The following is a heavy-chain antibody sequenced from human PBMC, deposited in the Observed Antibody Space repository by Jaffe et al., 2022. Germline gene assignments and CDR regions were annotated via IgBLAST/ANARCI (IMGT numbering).Heavy chain of an antibody. CDR1: GFTFSTYS. CDR2: ISSSGSYI. Sequence: EVQLVESGGGLVKPGGSLRLSCAPSGFTFSTYSMNWVRQAPGKGLEWVSSISSSGSYIYYADSVKGRFTISRDNAKNSLYLQMNSLRAEDTAVYYCARAPAPAVAGTDWYFDLWGRGTLVTVSS. V-gene: IGHV3-21*01. CDR3: ARAPAPAVAGTDWYFDL. J-gene: IGHJ2*01. D-gene: IGHD6-19*01.